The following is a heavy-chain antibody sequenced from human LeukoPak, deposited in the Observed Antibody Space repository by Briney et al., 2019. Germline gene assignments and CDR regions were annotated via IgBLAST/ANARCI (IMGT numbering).Heavy chain of an antibody. D-gene: IGHD3-10*01. V-gene: IGHV3-7*01. Sequence: QPGGSLILSCGACGFILSIYCMTWVRQSPGKRLEWVANIKPDGGEKYCVDSMNGRLTISRDTARNSVYLQMNSLSTDDPDVYYCARDTSASGKYRSWGAFDIWGQGTMVTVSS. CDR1: GFILSIYC. J-gene: IGHJ3*02. CDR2: IKPDGGEK. CDR3: ARDTSASGKYRSWGAFDI.